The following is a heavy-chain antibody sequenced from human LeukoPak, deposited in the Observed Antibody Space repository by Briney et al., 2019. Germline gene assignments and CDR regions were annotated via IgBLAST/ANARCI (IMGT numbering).Heavy chain of an antibody. CDR2: IYYSGST. Sequence: NPSETLSLTCTVSGGSISSSSYYWGWIRQPPGKGLEWIGSIYYSGSTYYNPSLKSRVTMSVDTSKNEFSLRLNSVTAADTAVYYCARDLVGSGRPFDYWGQGTLVTVSS. V-gene: IGHV4-39*07. CDR3: ARDLVGSGRPFDY. D-gene: IGHD6-19*01. J-gene: IGHJ4*02. CDR1: GGSISSSSYY.